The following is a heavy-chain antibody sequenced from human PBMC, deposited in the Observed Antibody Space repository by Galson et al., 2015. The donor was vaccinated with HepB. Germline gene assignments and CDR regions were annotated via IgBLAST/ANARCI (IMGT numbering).Heavy chain of an antibody. CDR1: GFTSRSCA. J-gene: IGHJ3*02. CDR3: AKILSCYPCHGFHI. Sequence: SLRLSCAASGFTSRSCAMSWVRQAPGKGLEYVSTISGDDYRYYAGSVKGRFTISRDNSRNTLYLQMNSLRAEDTAIYYCAKILSCYPCHGFHIWGQGTMVSVSS. V-gene: IGHV3-23*01. D-gene: IGHD3-10*01. CDR2: ISGDDYR.